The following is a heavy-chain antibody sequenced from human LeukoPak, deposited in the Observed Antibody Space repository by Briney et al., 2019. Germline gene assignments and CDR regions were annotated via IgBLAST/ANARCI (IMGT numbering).Heavy chain of an antibody. CDR2: IYPGDSDT. V-gene: IGHV5-51*03. CDR3: ASSYCSGGSCYFGWFDP. CDR1: GYSFTSYW. J-gene: IGHJ5*02. Sequence: KPGESLKISCKGSGYSFTSYWIGWVRQMPGKGLEWMGIIYPGDSDTRYSPSFRGQVTISADKSISTAYLQWSSLKASDTAMYYCASSYCSGGSCYFGWFDPWGQGTLVTVSS. D-gene: IGHD2-15*01.